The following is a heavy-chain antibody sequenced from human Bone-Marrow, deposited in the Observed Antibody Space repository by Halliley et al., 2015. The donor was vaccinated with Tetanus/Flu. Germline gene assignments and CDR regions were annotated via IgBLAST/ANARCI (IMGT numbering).Heavy chain of an antibody. D-gene: IGHD1-26*01. V-gene: IGHV1-69*17. CDR1: GGSFSSYA. CDR3: ARGGVVGAPFDY. Sequence: QVQLVQSGAEVKKPGSSVKVSCRTAGGSFSSYAISWMRQAPGQGLEWMGAIMPLYGIGNYAQKFQGKVTITAGTSTRTAYMELSGLRSADTAMYYCARGGVVGAPFDYWGQGTLVTVSP. J-gene: IGHJ4*02. CDR2: IMPLYGIG.